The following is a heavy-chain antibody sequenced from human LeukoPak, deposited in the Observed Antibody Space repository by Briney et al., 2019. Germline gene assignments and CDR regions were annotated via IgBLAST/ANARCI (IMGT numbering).Heavy chain of an antibody. Sequence: ASVKVSCKASGYTFTSYYMHWVRQASGQGLEWMGIINPSGGSTSYAQKFQGRVTMTRDTSTSTVYMELSSLRSEDTAVYYCAISIAVAAAFDYWGQGTLVTVSS. D-gene: IGHD6-19*01. J-gene: IGHJ4*02. CDR3: AISIAVAAAFDY. V-gene: IGHV1-46*01. CDR1: GYTFTSYY. CDR2: INPSGGST.